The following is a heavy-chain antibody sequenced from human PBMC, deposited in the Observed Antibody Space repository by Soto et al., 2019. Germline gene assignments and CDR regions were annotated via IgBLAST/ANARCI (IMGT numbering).Heavy chain of an antibody. V-gene: IGHV3-7*04. Sequence: EVQLVESGGGLVQPGGSLRLSCAASGFTFNRYWMKWVRQAPGRGLEWMGNINQDGSEKPYVDSVKGRFTISRDNAKDSVYLQINSLKAEDTAIYYCARGGYDYSNPFDYWGQGTLVTVSS. CDR3: ARGGYDYSNPFDY. J-gene: IGHJ4*02. D-gene: IGHD4-4*01. CDR2: INQDGSEK. CDR1: GFTFNRYW.